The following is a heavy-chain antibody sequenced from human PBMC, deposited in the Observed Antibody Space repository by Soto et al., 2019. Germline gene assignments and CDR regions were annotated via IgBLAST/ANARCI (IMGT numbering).Heavy chain of an antibody. V-gene: IGHV4-30-4*01. CDR2: IYYTGST. J-gene: IGHJ4*02. CDR3: ARTGYYDSGRFFDY. Sequence: PSETLSLTCTVSGGSISSGDYYWSWIRQPPGKGLEWIGYIYYTGSTYYNPSLKSRLTISVDTSKNQFSLRLSSVTAADTAVYYCARTGYYDSGRFFDYWGQGTLATVSS. CDR1: GGSISSGDYY. D-gene: IGHD3-10*01.